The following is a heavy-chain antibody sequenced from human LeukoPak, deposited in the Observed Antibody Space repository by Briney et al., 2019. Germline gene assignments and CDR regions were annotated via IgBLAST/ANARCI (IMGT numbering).Heavy chain of an antibody. CDR1: GGSISSGDHY. J-gene: IGHJ5*02. Sequence: SETLSLTCTVSGGSISSGDHYWSWIRPPPGKGLEWIAYMYYSGSTYYNPSLKSRVTMSADTSKNQLSLKLSSVTAADTAVYYCARPYYYDSRIDPWGQGILVTVSS. V-gene: IGHV4-30-4*01. CDR3: ARPYYYDSRIDP. CDR2: MYYSGST. D-gene: IGHD3-22*01.